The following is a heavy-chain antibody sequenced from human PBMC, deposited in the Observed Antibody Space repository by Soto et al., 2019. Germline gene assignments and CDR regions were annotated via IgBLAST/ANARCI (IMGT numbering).Heavy chain of an antibody. CDR3: ATRLYHSRGYYYVPY. CDR2: IDYRGST. CDR1: AGSISSSSYF. D-gene: IGHD3-22*01. V-gene: IGHV4-39*01. J-gene: IGHJ4*02. Sequence: QLQLQESGPGLVKPSETLSLTFTVSAGSISSSSYFSGWIRQPPGKGLEWIGTIDYRGSTSYNPSLKSRVTISVDTSKNQFSLTLSSVTAADTAVYYCATRLYHSRGYYYVPYWGQGTLVTVSS.